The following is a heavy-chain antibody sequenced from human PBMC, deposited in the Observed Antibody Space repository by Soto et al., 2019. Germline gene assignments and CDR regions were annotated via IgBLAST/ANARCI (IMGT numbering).Heavy chain of an antibody. Sequence: PGGSLRLSCAASGFTFSSYSMNWVRQAPGKGLEWVSSISSSSSYIYYADSVKGRFTISRDNAKNSLYLQMNSLRAEDTAVYYCARDRTGTTFVFWFDPWGQGTLVTVSS. CDR1: GFTFSSYS. D-gene: IGHD1-1*01. J-gene: IGHJ5*02. V-gene: IGHV3-21*01. CDR3: ARDRTGTTFVFWFDP. CDR2: ISSSSSYI.